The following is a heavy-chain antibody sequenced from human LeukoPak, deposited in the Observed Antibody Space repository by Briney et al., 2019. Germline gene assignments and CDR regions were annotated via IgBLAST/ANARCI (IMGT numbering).Heavy chain of an antibody. Sequence: GGSLRLSCAASGFISSNYWMSWVRQAPGRGPEWVANINQDGSEKSYGDSVKGRFTISRDNAKNSLLLQMNSLTAEDTAVYYCAKSTGTIFDYWGQGTLVTVSS. D-gene: IGHD1-1*01. CDR3: AKSTGTIFDY. J-gene: IGHJ4*02. CDR2: INQDGSEK. CDR1: GFISSNYW. V-gene: IGHV3-7*01.